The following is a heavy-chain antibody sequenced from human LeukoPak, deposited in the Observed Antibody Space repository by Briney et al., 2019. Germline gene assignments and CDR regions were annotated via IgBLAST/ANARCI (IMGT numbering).Heavy chain of an antibody. V-gene: IGHV1-2*06. CDR2: INPNSGGT. D-gene: IGHD4/OR15-4a*01. CDR3: AKGGGRTAYGGGYWYFDL. J-gene: IGHJ2*01. CDR1: GYTFTGYY. Sequence: ASVKVSCNASGYTFTGYYMHWVRQAPGQGLEWMGRINPNSGGTNYAQKFQGRVTMTRDTAISTAYMELSRLRSDAKAVYVFAKGGGRTAYGGGYWYFDLWGRGTLVTVSS.